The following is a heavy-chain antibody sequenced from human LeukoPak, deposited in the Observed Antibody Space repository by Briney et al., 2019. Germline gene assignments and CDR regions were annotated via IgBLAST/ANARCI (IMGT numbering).Heavy chain of an antibody. V-gene: IGHV3-9*01. Sequence: GGSLRLSCAVSGFTFDDYAMHWVRQAPGKGLEWVSGISWNSGTIGYADSVKGRFTISRDNAKNSLYLQMNSLRAEDTAVYYCARVGGLGYFDYWGQGTLVTVSS. CDR1: GFTFDDYA. J-gene: IGHJ4*02. CDR3: ARVGGLGYFDY. CDR2: ISWNSGTI. D-gene: IGHD2-15*01.